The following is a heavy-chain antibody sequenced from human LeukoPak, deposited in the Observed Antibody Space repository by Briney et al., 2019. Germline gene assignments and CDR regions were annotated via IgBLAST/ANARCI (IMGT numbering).Heavy chain of an antibody. V-gene: IGHV3-30*02. CDR3: AKVGGDYSNRNFDY. CDR1: GFTFSSYG. Sequence: GSLRLSCAASGFTFSSYGMHWVRQAPGKGLEWVAFIRYDGSNKYYADSVKGRFTISRDNSKNTLYLQMNSLRAEDTAVYYCAKVGGDYSNRNFDYWGQGTLVTVSS. CDR2: IRYDGSNK. D-gene: IGHD4-11*01. J-gene: IGHJ4*02.